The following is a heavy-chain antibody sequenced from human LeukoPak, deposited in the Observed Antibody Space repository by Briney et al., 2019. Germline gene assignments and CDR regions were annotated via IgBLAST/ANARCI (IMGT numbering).Heavy chain of an antibody. CDR3: ASTPSYCSGGSCSDY. CDR1: GFTFSSYD. D-gene: IGHD2-15*01. V-gene: IGHV3-13*01. Sequence: GSLRLSCAASGFTFSSYDMHWVRQATGKGLEWVSAIGTAGDTYYPGSVKGRFTISRENAKNSSYLQMNSLRAGDTAVYYCASTPSYCSGGSCSDYWGQGTLVTVSS. J-gene: IGHJ4*02. CDR2: IGTAGDT.